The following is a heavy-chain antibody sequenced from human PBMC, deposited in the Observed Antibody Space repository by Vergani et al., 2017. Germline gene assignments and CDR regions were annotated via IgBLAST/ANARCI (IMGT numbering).Heavy chain of an antibody. CDR2: IRSKANSYAT. Sequence: EVQLVESGGGLVQPGGSLKLSCAASGFTFSGSAMHWVRQASGKGLEWVGRIRSKANSYATAYAASVKGRFTISRDDSKNTAYLQMNSLKTEDTAVYYCTRSHSSGPFDYWGQGTLVTVSS. CDR3: TRSHSSGPFDY. V-gene: IGHV3-73*01. J-gene: IGHJ4*02. CDR1: GFTFSGSA. D-gene: IGHD3-22*01.